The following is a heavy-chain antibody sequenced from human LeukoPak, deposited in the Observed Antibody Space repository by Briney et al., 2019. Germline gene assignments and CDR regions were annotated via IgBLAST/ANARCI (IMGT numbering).Heavy chain of an antibody. CDR3: ARGVEMATATAY. CDR2: IYSGDST. D-gene: IGHD5-24*01. J-gene: IGHJ4*02. V-gene: IGHV3-53*01. CDR1: GFTVSSNY. Sequence: GGSLRLSCAASGFTVSSNYMSWVRLAPGKGLEWVSVIYSGDSTYYADSVKGRFTISRDNSKNTLYLQMNSLRAEDTAVYYCARGVEMATATAYWGQGTLVTVSS.